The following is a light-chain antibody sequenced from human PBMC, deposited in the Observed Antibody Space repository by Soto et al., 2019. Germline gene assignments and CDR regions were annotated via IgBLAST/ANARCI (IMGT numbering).Light chain of an antibody. Sequence: IVMTQSPLSLPVTPGEPGSISCSASQILLHSNGNNYLDWYLQKPGQSPQLXIYLGSNRASGVPDRFSGSGSGTDFTLKISRVEAEDVGVYYCMQALQTPITFGQGTRLEIK. CDR3: MQALQTPIT. CDR2: LGS. CDR1: QILLHSNGNNY. V-gene: IGKV2-28*01. J-gene: IGKJ5*01.